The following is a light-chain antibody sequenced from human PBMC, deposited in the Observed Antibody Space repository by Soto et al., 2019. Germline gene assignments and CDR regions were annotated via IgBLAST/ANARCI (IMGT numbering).Light chain of an antibody. CDR3: QQSLTTPLT. CDR1: QSISIY. Sequence: DIQMTQPPSSLSASVGDRVTITCRASQSISIYLNWYQQKPGKAPKLLIYAASSLQSGVPSRFGGSGSGTDFTLTISSLQREDLATYYCQQSLTTPLTFGGGTKVEIK. V-gene: IGKV1-39*01. CDR2: AAS. J-gene: IGKJ4*01.